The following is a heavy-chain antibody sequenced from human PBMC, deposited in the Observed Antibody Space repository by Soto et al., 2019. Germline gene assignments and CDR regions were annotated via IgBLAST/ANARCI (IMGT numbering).Heavy chain of an antibody. CDR3: ARDVDTAMAGFDY. D-gene: IGHD5-18*01. J-gene: IGHJ4*02. CDR2: ISYDGSNK. Sequence: QVQLVESGGGVVQPGRSLRLSCAASGFTFSSYAMHWVRQAPGKGLEWVAVISYDGSNKYYADSVKGRFTISRENSKNTLYLQMNSLRAEDTAVYYCARDVDTAMAGFDYWGQGTLVTVSS. CDR1: GFTFSSYA. V-gene: IGHV3-30-3*01.